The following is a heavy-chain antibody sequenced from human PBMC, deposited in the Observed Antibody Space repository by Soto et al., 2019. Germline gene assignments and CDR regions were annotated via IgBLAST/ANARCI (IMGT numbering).Heavy chain of an antibody. CDR1: GYTFTSYG. Sequence: ASVEVSCKASGYTFTSYGISWVRQAPGQGLEWMGWISAYNGNTNYAQKLQGRVTMTTDTSTSTAYMELRSLRSDDTAVYYCARGDSSSYTNYFDYWGQGTLVTVSS. CDR2: ISAYNGNT. CDR3: ARGDSSSYTNYFDY. D-gene: IGHD6-6*01. J-gene: IGHJ4*02. V-gene: IGHV1-18*04.